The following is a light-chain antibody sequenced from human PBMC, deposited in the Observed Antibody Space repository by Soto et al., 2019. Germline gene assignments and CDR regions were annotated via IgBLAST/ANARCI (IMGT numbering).Light chain of an antibody. CDR2: GAS. V-gene: IGKV3-15*01. CDR3: QQYNNRPPMT. Sequence: TQSPATLSGSAGERLTLSWRASQSVSSNLAWYQQKPGQAPRLLIYGASTRATGIPARFIRSGSWRELTLTIISRLYEDYAVYYCQQYNNRPPMTFGQGTKVDIK. J-gene: IGKJ1*01. CDR1: QSVSSN.